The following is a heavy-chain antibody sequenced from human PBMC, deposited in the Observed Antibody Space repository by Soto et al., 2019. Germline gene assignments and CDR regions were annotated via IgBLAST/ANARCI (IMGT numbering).Heavy chain of an antibody. CDR1: GGTFSSYA. Sequence: SVKVSCKASGGTFSSYAISWVRQAPGQGLEWMGGIIPIFGTANYAQKFQGRVTITADESTSTAYMELSSLRSEDTAVYYCARGTALRFLEWLSDFDYWGQGTLVTVS. J-gene: IGHJ4*02. D-gene: IGHD3-3*01. CDR3: ARGTALRFLEWLSDFDY. CDR2: IIPIFGTA. V-gene: IGHV1-69*13.